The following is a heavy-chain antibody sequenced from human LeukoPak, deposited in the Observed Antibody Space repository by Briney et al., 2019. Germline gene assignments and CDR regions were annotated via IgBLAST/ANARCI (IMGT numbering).Heavy chain of an antibody. V-gene: IGHV4-39*07. CDR1: GGSISSTSYY. CDR3: AREAAGTAFNYMDV. CDR2: IYHSGST. Sequence: SETLSLTCTVSGGSISSTSYYWGWIRQPPGKGLEWIGYIYHSGSTYYNPSLKSRVTISVDRSKNQFSLKLSSVTAADTAVYYCAREAAGTAFNYMDVWGKGTTVTVSS. J-gene: IGHJ6*03. D-gene: IGHD6-25*01.